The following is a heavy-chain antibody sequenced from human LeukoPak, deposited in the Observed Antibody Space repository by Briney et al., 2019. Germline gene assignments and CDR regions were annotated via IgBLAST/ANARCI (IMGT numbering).Heavy chain of an antibody. Sequence: SQTLSLTCTVSGGSLSSGGYYWSWIRQHPGKGLEWLGYIYYSGSTYYNPSLKSRVTISVDTSKNQFSLKLSSVTAADTAVYYCAGISSWYGVAFDYWGQGTLVTVSS. D-gene: IGHD6-13*01. J-gene: IGHJ4*02. V-gene: IGHV4-31*03. CDR1: GGSLSSGGYY. CDR2: IYYSGST. CDR3: AGISSWYGVAFDY.